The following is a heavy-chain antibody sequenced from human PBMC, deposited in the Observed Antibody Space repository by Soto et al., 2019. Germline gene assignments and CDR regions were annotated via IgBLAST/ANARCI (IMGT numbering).Heavy chain of an antibody. J-gene: IGHJ3*02. CDR3: ARTEDIVVVVAATQAFDI. CDR1: GGSFSGYY. D-gene: IGHD2-15*01. V-gene: IGHV4-34*01. CDR2: INYSGST. Sequence: SETLSLTCAVYGGSFSGYYWSWIRQPPGKGLEWIGSINYSGSTNYNPSLKSRVTISVDTSKNQFSLKLSSVTAADTAVHYCARTEDIVVVVAATQAFDIWGQGTMVTVSS.